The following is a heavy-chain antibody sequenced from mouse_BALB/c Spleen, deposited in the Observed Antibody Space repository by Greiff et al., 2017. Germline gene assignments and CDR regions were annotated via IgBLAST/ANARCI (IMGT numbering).Heavy chain of an antibody. CDR2: IDPANGNT. Sequence: VQLQQSGAELVKPGASVKLSCTASGFNIKDTYMHWVKQRPEQGLEWIGRIDPANGNTKYDPKFQGKATITADTSSNTAYLQLSSLTSEDTAVYYCARSGYGNHYYAMDYWGQGTSVTVSS. V-gene: IGHV14-3*02. D-gene: IGHD2-10*02. J-gene: IGHJ4*01. CDR1: GFNIKDTY. CDR3: ARSGYGNHYYAMDY.